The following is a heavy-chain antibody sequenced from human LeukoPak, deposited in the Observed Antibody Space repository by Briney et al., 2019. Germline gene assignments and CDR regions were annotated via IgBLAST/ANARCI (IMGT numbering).Heavy chain of an antibody. J-gene: IGHJ4*02. CDR2: ILNIGST. V-gene: IGHV4-59*08. Sequence: PSETLSLTCTVSGGSISSYYWSWIRQPPGKGLEWIGYILNIGSTNYNPSLKSRVTISLDTSKNQFSLKLSSATAADTAVYYCARHVTVASRGFDYWGQGTLVTASS. D-gene: IGHD5-12*01. CDR3: ARHVTVASRGFDY. CDR1: GGSISSYY.